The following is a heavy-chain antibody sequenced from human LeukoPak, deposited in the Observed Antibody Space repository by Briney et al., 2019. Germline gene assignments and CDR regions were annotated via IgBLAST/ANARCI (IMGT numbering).Heavy chain of an antibody. V-gene: IGHV3-30*02. CDR1: GFTFSSYG. Sequence: GGSLRLSCAASGFTFSSYGMHWVRQAPGKGLEWVAFIRYDGSNKYYADSVKGRFTISRDNSKNTLYLQMNSLRAEDTAVYYCARPCSGGSCYPWSAFDIWGQGTMVTVSS. CDR2: IRYDGSNK. CDR3: ARPCSGGSCYPWSAFDI. D-gene: IGHD2-15*01. J-gene: IGHJ3*02.